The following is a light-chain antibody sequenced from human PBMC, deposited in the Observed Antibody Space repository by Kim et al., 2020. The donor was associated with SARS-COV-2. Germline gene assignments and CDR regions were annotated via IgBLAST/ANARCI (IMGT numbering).Light chain of an antibody. J-gene: IGKJ2*01. CDR1: QSVTSNS. CDR3: RQYGSSPRT. V-gene: IGKV3-20*01. Sequence: LSPGERAPLSCRASQSVTSNSLAWYQEKAGQAPRLLIYGASSRATGIPDRFSGSGSGTDFTLTISRLEPEDFAVYYCRQYGSSPRTFGQGTKLEI. CDR2: GAS.